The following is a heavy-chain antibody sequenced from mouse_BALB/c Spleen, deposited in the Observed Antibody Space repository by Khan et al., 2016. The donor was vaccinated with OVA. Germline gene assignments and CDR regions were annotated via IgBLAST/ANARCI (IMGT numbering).Heavy chain of an antibody. CDR3: ARMRIDDGYYGGAMDY. CDR1: GFTFSGFG. J-gene: IGHJ4*01. D-gene: IGHD2-3*01. CDR2: ISSGSSTI. V-gene: IGHV5-17*02. Sequence: EVELVESGGGLVQPGGSRKLSCAASGFTFSGFGMHWVRQAPEKGLEWVAYISSGSSTIYYADTVKGRFTISRANPKNNLLLQMTSLRSEDTAMDYGARMRIDDGYYGGAMDYWGQGTSVTVSS.